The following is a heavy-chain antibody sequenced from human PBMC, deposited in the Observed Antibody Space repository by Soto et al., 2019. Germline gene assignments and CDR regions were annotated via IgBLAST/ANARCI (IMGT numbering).Heavy chain of an antibody. CDR3: AKDSSGWYRGWFDY. CDR2: ISGSGGST. Sequence: EVQLLESGGGLVQPGGSLRLSCAASGFTFSSYAMSWVRQAPGKGLEWVSAISGSGGSTYYADSVKGRFTISRDNSKNTLYLQLNSLRADDTAVYYCAKDSSGWYRGWFDYWGQGTLVTVSS. D-gene: IGHD6-19*01. V-gene: IGHV3-23*01. J-gene: IGHJ4*02. CDR1: GFTFSSYA.